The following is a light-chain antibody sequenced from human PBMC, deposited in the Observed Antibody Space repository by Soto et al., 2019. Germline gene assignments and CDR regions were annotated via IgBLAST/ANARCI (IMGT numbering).Light chain of an antibody. CDR2: DAS. Sequence: EIFLTQSPGTLSLSPGERATLSCRASQSISSSSLAWYQQKPGQAPRLLILDASSRATGIPDRFSGSGSGTGFTLSISRLEPEDFAVYYCHHYGSSPFAFGQGTRLEI. CDR1: QSISSSS. CDR3: HHYGSSPFA. J-gene: IGKJ5*01. V-gene: IGKV3-20*01.